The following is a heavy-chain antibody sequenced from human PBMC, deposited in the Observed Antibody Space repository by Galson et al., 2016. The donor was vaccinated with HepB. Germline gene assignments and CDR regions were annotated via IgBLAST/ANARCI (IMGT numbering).Heavy chain of an antibody. D-gene: IGHD1-1*01. J-gene: IGHJ4*02. CDR2: IKSKNDGGTT. CDR1: GFTFNNAW. CDR3: STVVGHNWTDYVDS. V-gene: IGHV3-15*01. Sequence: SLRLSCAVSGFTFNNAWMNWVRQAPGKGRAWVGRIKSKNDGGTTDYDAPVKDRFSISRDDSKNTLFLRLNSLKAEDTGVYYCSTVVGHNWTDYVDSWGQGTLVTVSS.